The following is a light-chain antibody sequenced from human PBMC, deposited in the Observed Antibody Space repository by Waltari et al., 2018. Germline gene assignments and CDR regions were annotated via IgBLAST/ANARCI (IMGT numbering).Light chain of an antibody. Sequence: QSALTQPASVSGSPGQSITISCPGTSRDIGGPFYVSWYRQYPGYAPTLIIFDVTNRPPGVSDRFSGSKSGNTASLTISGLQADDEADYYCSSYAGTTSVFGGGTKVTVL. CDR2: DVT. CDR1: SRDIGGPFY. J-gene: IGLJ2*01. V-gene: IGLV2-14*03. CDR3: SSYAGTTSV.